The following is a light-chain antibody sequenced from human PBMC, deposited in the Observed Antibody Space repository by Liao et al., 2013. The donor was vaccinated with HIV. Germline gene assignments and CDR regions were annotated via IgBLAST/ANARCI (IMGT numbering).Light chain of an antibody. Sequence: SYELTQPPSVSVSPGQTASITCSGDKLGDKYASWYQQKPGQSPVLVIYQDRKRPSGIPERFSGSNSGNTATLTISGTQTMDEADYYCQAWDSSARVVFGGGTKLTVL. CDR2: QDR. J-gene: IGLJ2*01. CDR3: QAWDSSARVV. V-gene: IGLV3-1*01. CDR1: KLGDKY.